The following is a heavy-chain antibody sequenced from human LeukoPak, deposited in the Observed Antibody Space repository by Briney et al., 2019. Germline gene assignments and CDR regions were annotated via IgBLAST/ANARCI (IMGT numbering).Heavy chain of an antibody. V-gene: IGHV4-34*01. CDR3: ARAGGNRIAGGLSDY. J-gene: IGHJ4*02. D-gene: IGHD6-13*01. Sequence: SGAPSLTRVENGESLSGYYCSSRRQPPGKRLEWIGEINHSGSTNYNPSLKSRVTISVDTSKNQFSLKLSSVTAADTAVYYCARAGGNRIAGGLSDYWGQGTLVTVSS. CDR1: GESLSGYY. CDR2: INHSGST.